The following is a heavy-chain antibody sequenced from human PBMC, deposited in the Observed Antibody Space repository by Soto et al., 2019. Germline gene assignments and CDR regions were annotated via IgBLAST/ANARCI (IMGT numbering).Heavy chain of an antibody. V-gene: IGHV3-23*01. D-gene: IGHD1-1*01. CDR2: ISGSGGST. CDR3: ASWVGRTNDY. CDR1: GFTFSSYA. Sequence: EVQLLESGGGLVQPGGSLRLSCAASGFTFSSYAMSWVRQAPGKGLEWVSAISGSGGSTYYADSVKGRFTISRDNSKNTLYMQMNSLRAEDAAVYDCASWVGRTNDYWGQGTLVTVSS. J-gene: IGHJ4*02.